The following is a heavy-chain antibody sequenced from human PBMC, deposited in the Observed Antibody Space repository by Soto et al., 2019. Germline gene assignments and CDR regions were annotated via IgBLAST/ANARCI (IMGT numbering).Heavy chain of an antibody. V-gene: IGHV4-30-2*01. CDR2: IFHSGIS. CDR3: ARRISARTYYFDY. Sequence: PSGALSVTCVFFVGCIITVGYSWSWIRQPPGKGLEWIGYIFHSGISYSNPSLKGRVTMSVDGSKNRFSLRLSSVTAADTAVYYCARRISARTYYFDYWGQGTLVTVSS. CDR1: VGCIITVGYS. D-gene: IGHD6-6*01. J-gene: IGHJ4*02.